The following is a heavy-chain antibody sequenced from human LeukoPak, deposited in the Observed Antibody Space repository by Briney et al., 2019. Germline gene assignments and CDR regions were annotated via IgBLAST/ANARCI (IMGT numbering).Heavy chain of an antibody. D-gene: IGHD1-26*01. V-gene: IGHV1-18*01. CDR3: ARVEVTGAPPDY. Sequence: ASVKVSCKASGYTFTSYGISWVRHAPGQGLEWMGWISAYNGNTNYAQKLQGRVTMTTDTSTSTAYMELRGLRSDDTAVYYCARVEVTGAPPDYWGQGTLVTVSS. CDR1: GYTFTSYG. J-gene: IGHJ4*02. CDR2: ISAYNGNT.